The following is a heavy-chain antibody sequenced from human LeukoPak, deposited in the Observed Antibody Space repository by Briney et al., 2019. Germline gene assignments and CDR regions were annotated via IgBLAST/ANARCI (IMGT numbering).Heavy chain of an antibody. Sequence: ETLSLTCAVYGGSFSGYYWSWIRQPPGKGLEWIGEINHSGSTNYNPSLKSRVTISVDTSKNQFSLKLSSVTAEDTAVYYCAKVVAGGSYVWGFDYWGQGTLVTVSS. CDR2: INHSGST. V-gene: IGHV4-34*01. CDR1: GGSFSGYY. J-gene: IGHJ4*02. CDR3: AKVVAGGSYVWGFDY. D-gene: IGHD3-16*01.